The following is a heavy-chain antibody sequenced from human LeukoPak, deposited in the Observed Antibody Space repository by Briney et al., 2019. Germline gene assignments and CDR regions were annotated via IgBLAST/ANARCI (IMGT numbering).Heavy chain of an antibody. CDR2: ISWNSGSI. V-gene: IGHV3-9*01. J-gene: IGHJ4*02. CDR3: AKDDY. Sequence: GGSLRLSCAASGFTFDDYAMHWVRQAPGKGLEWVSGISWNSGSIGYADSVKGRFTISRDNAKNSLYLQMNSLRAEDTALYYCAKDDYWGQGTLVTVSS. CDR1: GFTFDDYA.